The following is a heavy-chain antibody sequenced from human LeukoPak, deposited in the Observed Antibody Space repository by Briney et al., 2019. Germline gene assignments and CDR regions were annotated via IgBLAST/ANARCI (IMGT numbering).Heavy chain of an antibody. J-gene: IGHJ4*02. CDR1: GFTFSSYG. CDR3: ARGFYYYDSSGYYYPDY. CDR2: IWYDGSNK. V-gene: IGHV3-33*01. D-gene: IGHD3-22*01. Sequence: GGSLRLSRAASGFTFSSYGMHWVRQAPGKGLGWVAVIWYDGSNKYYADSVKGRFTISRDDSKNTLYLQMNSLRAEDTALYYCARGFYYYDSSGYYYPDYWGQGTLVTVSS.